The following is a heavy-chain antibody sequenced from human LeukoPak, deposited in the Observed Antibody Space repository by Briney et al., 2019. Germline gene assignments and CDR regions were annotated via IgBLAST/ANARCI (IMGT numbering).Heavy chain of an antibody. J-gene: IGHJ5*02. V-gene: IGHV4-4*07. Sequence: SETLSLTCTVSGNSFGDYYWSWIRQPAGKELEWVGRIYTSGSTTYNPSLKSRVTISVDTSKNRFSLKLSSVTAADTAVYYCARGPGHSGGPTDYNWFDPWGQGTLVTVSS. CDR3: ARGPGHSGGPTDYNWFDP. CDR2: IYTSGST. CDR1: GNSFGDYY. D-gene: IGHD3-10*01.